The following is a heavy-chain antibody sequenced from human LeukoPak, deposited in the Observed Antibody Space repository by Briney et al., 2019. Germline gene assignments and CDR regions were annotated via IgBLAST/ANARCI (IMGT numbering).Heavy chain of an antibody. CDR1: GGSFSGYY. D-gene: IGHD3-3*01. CDR3: ARGPPSITIFGVVTPDPFDY. V-gene: IGHV4-34*01. CDR2: INHSGST. J-gene: IGHJ4*02. Sequence: SETLSLTCAVYGGSFSGYYWSWIRQPPGKGLEWIGEINHSGSTNYNPSLKSRVTISVDTSKNQFPLKLSSVTAADTAVYYCARGPPSITIFGVVTPDPFDYWGQGTLVTVSS.